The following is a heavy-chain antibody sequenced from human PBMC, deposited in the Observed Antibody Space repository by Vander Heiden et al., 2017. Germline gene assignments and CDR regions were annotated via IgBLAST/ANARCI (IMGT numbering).Heavy chain of an antibody. CDR2: IWYDGSNK. J-gene: IGHJ4*02. Sequence: QVQLVESGGGVVQPGRYLRLYCAASGFTISTYGMHWVRQAPGKGLEWVAVIWYDGSNKYYADSVKGRFTISRDNSKNTLYLQMNSLRAEDTAVYYCAIDRGYSSSWYFDYWGQGTLVTVSS. D-gene: IGHD6-13*01. V-gene: IGHV3-33*01. CDR3: AIDRGYSSSWYFDY. CDR1: GFTISTYG.